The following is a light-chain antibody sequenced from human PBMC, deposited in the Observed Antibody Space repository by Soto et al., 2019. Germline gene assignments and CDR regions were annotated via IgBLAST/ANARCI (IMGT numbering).Light chain of an antibody. J-gene: IGLJ1*01. CDR2: NNN. CDR1: SSNIGSNT. Sequence: QSVLTQPPSASGTPGQRVTISCSGSSSNIGSNTVNWYQQLPGTAPKLLIYNNNQRPSGVPDRFSGSKSGTSATLGISGLQTEDEADYYCAAWDDSLSGYVFGTGTKLTVL. V-gene: IGLV1-44*01. CDR3: AAWDDSLSGYV.